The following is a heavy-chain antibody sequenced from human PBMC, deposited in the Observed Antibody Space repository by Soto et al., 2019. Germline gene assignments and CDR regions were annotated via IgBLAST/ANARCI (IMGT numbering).Heavy chain of an antibody. CDR2: ISAYNSNT. Sequence: ASVKVSCKAAGYTFTSYGIRWARQAPGQEHERRGWISAYNSNTNYPQKHQGRDTMTTDTSTSTAYMELRSLRSDDTAVYYCARPRASAIEWLVLQVVDYDFDYWGQGTLVTVSS. J-gene: IGHJ4*02. CDR1: GYTFTSYG. D-gene: IGHD6-19*01. V-gene: IGHV1-18*01. CDR3: ARPRASAIEWLVLQVVDYDFDY.